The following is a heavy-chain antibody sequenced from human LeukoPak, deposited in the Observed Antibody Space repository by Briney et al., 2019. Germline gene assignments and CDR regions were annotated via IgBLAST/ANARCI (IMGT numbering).Heavy chain of an antibody. CDR1: GYTFTCYY. V-gene: IGHV1-2*02. CDR2: INPNSGDT. CDR3: ARGRGVYYYYMDV. Sequence: GASVKVSCKASGYTFTCYYMHWVRQAPGQGLEWMGWINPNSGDTNYAQKFQGRVTMTRDTSISAAYMELSGLRADDTAVFYCARGRGVYYYYMDVWGKGTTVTVSS. J-gene: IGHJ6*03. D-gene: IGHD3-10*01.